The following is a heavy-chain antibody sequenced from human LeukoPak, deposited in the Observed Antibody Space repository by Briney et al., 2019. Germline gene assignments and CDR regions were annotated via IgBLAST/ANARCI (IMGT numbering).Heavy chain of an antibody. V-gene: IGHV3-23*01. D-gene: IGHD5-12*01. CDR1: GFTFNNYA. CDR3: AKDAGTGGYAPLDF. CDR2: ISSSGGNT. J-gene: IGHJ4*02. Sequence: PGGSLRLSCAASGFTFNNYAMSWVRQAPGKGLEWGSVISSSGGNTYYAVTVKGRFTISRDNSNNTLYLQMNSLRADDTAVYYCAKDAGTGGYAPLDFWGQGTLVTVSS.